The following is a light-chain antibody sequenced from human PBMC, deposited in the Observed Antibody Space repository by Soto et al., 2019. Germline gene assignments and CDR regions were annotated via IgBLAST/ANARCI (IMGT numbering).Light chain of an antibody. J-gene: IGKJ2*01. CDR3: QQLNSYPYT. V-gene: IGKV1-9*01. CDR1: QGIIGN. Sequence: IPLPQFQSFLSAPVGDEVTTTFRASQGIIGNLACYQQKPGKAPKLLIYAASTLQSGVPSRFSGSGSGTEFTLTISSLQPEDFATYYCQQLNSYPYTFGQGTKLEIK. CDR2: AAS.